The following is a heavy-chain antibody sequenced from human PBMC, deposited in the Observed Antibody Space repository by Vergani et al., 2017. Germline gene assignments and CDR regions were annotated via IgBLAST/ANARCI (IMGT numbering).Heavy chain of an antibody. CDR2: ISSSSSYI. V-gene: IGHV3-21*01. Sequence: EVQLVESGGGLVKPGGSLRLSCAASGFTFSSYSMNWVRQAPGKGLEWVSSISSSSSYIYYADSVKGRFTISRDNAKNSLYLQMNSLRAEDTAVYYCARSGGRCSGGSCSVGYWGQGTLVTVSS. CDR1: GFTFSSYS. CDR3: ARSGGRCSGGSCSVGY. D-gene: IGHD2-15*01. J-gene: IGHJ4*02.